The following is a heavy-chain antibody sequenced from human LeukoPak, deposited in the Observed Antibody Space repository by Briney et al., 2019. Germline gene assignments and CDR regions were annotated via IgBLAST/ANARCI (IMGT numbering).Heavy chain of an antibody. CDR1: GFTFSSYG. D-gene: IGHD5-12*01. V-gene: IGHV3-23*01. CDR2: IETSGGST. CDR3: AKDPILSGYDF. Sequence: GGSLRLSCAASGFTFSSYGMSWVRQAPGKGLEWVSAIETSGGSTNYADSVKGRFTISRDNSKNTLYLQMNSLRAEDTAVYYCAKDPILSGYDFWGQGTLVTVSS. J-gene: IGHJ4*02.